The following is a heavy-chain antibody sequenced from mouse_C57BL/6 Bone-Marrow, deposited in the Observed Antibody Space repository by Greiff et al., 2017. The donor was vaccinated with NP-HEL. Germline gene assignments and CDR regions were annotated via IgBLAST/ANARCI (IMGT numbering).Heavy chain of an antibody. CDR1: GYPFTDYN. CDR2: INPNNGGT. CDR3: AKSGY. V-gene: IGHV1-18*01. Sequence: EVTLQESGPELVKPGASVKIPCTASGYPFTDYNMDWVKQSHGKSLEWIGDINPNNGGTIYNQKFKGKATLTVDKSSSTAYMELRSLTSADSAVYYCAKSGYWGQGTTLTVSS. D-gene: IGHD3-1*01. J-gene: IGHJ2*01.